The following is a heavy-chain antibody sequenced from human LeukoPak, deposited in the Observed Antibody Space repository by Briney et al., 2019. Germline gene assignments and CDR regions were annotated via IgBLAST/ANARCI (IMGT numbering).Heavy chain of an antibody. CDR2: IYYSGST. D-gene: IGHD3-22*01. V-gene: IGHV4-59*01. Sequence: SETLSLTCTVSGGSISSYYWSWIRQPPGKGLEWFGYIYYSGSTNYNPSLKSRVTISVDTSKNQFSLKLSSVTAADTAVYYCARGYYDSTLSYYFDYWGQGTPVTVSS. CDR3: ARGYYDSTLSYYFDY. J-gene: IGHJ4*02. CDR1: GGSISSYY.